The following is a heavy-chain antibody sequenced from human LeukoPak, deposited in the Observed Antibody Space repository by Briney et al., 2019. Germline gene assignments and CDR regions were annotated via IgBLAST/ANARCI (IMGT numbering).Heavy chain of an antibody. D-gene: IGHD4-23*01. J-gene: IGHJ6*03. CDR3: ARDGDTALTRGYYYYMDV. CDR2: ISTSSSYI. Sequence: GGTLRLSSAASGFSFTTYGMSWVRRPPGKGLEWVSSISTSSSYIYYADSVKGRFTISRDNAKKSLYLQMNSLRAEDTAVYYCARDGDTALTRGYYYYMDVWGKGTTVTVSS. CDR1: GFSFTTYG. V-gene: IGHV3-21*01.